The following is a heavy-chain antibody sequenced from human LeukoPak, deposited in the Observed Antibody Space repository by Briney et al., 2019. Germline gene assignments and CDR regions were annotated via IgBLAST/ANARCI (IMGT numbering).Heavy chain of an antibody. CDR2: IYYSGST. V-gene: IGHV4-61*01. CDR3: ARGPIYDYSDY. CDR1: GGSVSSGSYY. J-gene: IGHJ4*02. Sequence: SETLSLTCTVSGGSVSSGSYYWSWIRQPPGKGLEWIGYIYYSGSTNYNPSLKSRVTISVDTSKNQFSLKLSSVTAADTAVYYCARGPIYDYSDYWGQGTLVTVSS. D-gene: IGHD5/OR15-5a*01.